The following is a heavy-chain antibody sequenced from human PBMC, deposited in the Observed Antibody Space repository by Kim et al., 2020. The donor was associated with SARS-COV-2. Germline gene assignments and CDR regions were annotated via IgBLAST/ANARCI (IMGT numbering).Heavy chain of an antibody. Sequence: AEAVKGRFTIARDNAKNSRYLQMNSLRAEDTAVYYCARGGVGAKGMSFDYWGQGTLVTVSS. J-gene: IGHJ4*02. V-gene: IGHV3-21*01. CDR3: ARGGVGAKGMSFDY. D-gene: IGHD1-26*01.